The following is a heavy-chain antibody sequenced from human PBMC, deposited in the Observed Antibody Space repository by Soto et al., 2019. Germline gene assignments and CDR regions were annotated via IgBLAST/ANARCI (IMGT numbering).Heavy chain of an antibody. D-gene: IGHD6-13*01. CDR3: AYLYSSSGGMDV. J-gene: IGHJ6*02. CDR2: INPNSGGT. V-gene: IGHV1-2*02. CDR1: GYTFTGYY. Sequence: ASVKVSCKASGYTFTGYYMHWVRQAPGQGLEWMGWINPNSGGTNYAQKFQGRVTMTRDTSISTAYMELSRLRSDDTAMYYCAYLYSSSGGMDVWGQGTTVTVSS.